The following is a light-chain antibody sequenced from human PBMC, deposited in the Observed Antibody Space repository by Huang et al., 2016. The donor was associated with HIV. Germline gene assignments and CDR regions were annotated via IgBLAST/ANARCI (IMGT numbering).Light chain of an antibody. J-gene: IGKJ4*01. V-gene: IGKV1-39*01. Sequence: DTQVTQSPSSLSASVGDRVTITCRTSQRISSHLSWYQQKIGKGPKLLIYSSTVLQSGVPSRFTGSGSGTDFTLTINSLQPEDFATYYCQQTYSAPVTFGGGTRVEIK. CDR2: SST. CDR1: QRISSH. CDR3: QQTYSAPVT.